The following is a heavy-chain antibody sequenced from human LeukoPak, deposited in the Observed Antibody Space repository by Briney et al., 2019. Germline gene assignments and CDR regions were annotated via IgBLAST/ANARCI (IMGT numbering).Heavy chain of an antibody. V-gene: IGHV3-30*04. CDR3: AKGPLRGTAAAIDY. D-gene: IGHD2-2*01. CDR1: GFTFSSYA. Sequence: GGSLRLSCAASGFTFSSYAMHWVRQAPGKGLEWVAVISYDGRNKHYPDSVKGRFTISRDISTDTLWLQMDSLRTEDTAVYYCAKGPLRGTAAAIDYWGQGTLVTVSS. J-gene: IGHJ4*02. CDR2: ISYDGRNK.